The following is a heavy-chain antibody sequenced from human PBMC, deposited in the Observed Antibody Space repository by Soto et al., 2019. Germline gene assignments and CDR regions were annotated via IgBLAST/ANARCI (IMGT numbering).Heavy chain of an antibody. CDR2: ISWISGTI. CDR1: GFTFDDYA. Sequence: PGGSLRLSCAASGFTFDDYAMHWVRQAPGKGLEWVSGISWISGTIGYADSVKGRFTISRDNAKNSLYLQVNSLRAEDTALYYCAKALGGSYWFDYWGQGTLVTVS. CDR3: AKALGGSYWFDY. J-gene: IGHJ4*02. D-gene: IGHD1-26*01. V-gene: IGHV3-9*01.